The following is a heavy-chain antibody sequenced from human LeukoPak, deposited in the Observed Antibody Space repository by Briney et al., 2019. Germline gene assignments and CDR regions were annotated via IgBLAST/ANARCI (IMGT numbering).Heavy chain of an antibody. D-gene: IGHD5-18*01. CDR3: ARVRPGYSYGQFYYYYYMDV. CDR1: GGSMSSYY. Sequence: PSETLSLTCSVSGGSMSSYYWSWIRQSPGKGLEWIGYIYHSGSTDYNSSLKSRVTISVDTSKNQFSLKLSSVTAADTAVYYCARVRPGYSYGQFYYYYYMDVWGKGTTVTVSS. V-gene: IGHV4-59*12. J-gene: IGHJ6*03. CDR2: IYHSGST.